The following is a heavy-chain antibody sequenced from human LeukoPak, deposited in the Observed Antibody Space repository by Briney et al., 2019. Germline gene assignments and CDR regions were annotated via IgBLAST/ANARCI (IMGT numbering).Heavy chain of an antibody. J-gene: IGHJ3*02. CDR3: ATTLAYGDYADPNAFDI. CDR2: FDPEDGET. V-gene: IGHV1-24*01. CDR1: RYTLTELS. D-gene: IGHD4-17*01. Sequence: GASVKVSCKVSRYTLTELSMHWVRQAPGKGLEWMGGFDPEDGETIYAQKFQGRVTMTEDTSTDTAYMELSSLRSEDTAVYYCATTLAYGDYADPNAFDIWGQGTMVTVSS.